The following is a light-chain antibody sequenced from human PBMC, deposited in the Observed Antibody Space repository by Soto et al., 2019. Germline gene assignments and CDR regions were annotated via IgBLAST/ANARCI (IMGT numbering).Light chain of an antibody. CDR2: AAS. V-gene: IGKV1-8*01. J-gene: IGKJ4*01. Sequence: AIRMTQSPSSFSASTGDRVTITCRASQGISSYLAWYQQKPGKAPKLLIYAASTLQSGVPSRFSGSGSGTDFTLTISCLQSEDFATYYCPQYYSTALTFGGGTKVEIK. CDR1: QGISSY. CDR3: PQYYSTALT.